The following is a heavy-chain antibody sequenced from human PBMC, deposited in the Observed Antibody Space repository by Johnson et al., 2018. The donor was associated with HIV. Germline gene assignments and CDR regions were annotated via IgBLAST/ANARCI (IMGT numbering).Heavy chain of an antibody. V-gene: IGHV3-66*01. J-gene: IGHJ3*01. Sequence: VQLVESGGGLVKPGGSLRLSCAASGFTFSSYAMSWVRQAPGKGLEWVSVIYSGGSTYYADSVKGRFTISRDNSKNTLYLQMNSLRAEDTAVYYCARDGPSAAVWGQGTMVTVSS. CDR3: ARDGPSAAV. CDR1: GFTFSSYA. CDR2: IYSGGST. D-gene: IGHD6-25*01.